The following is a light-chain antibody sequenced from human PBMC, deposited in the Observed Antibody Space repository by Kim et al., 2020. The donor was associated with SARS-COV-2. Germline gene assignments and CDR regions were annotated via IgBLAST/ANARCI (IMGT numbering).Light chain of an antibody. Sequence: VSSGERVTLSCRASQSVDSGLAWYQQKPGQAPRLLIYGASSRYTGIPARFSGSGSGTEFTLNINSLQSEDSGVYYCQQYSKWPLTFGGGTKVDIK. V-gene: IGKV3-15*01. CDR1: QSVDSG. CDR2: GAS. CDR3: QQYSKWPLT. J-gene: IGKJ4*01.